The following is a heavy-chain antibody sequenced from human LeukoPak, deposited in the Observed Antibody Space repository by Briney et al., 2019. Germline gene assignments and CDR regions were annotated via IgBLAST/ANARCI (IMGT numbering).Heavy chain of an antibody. CDR2: IYTSGST. Sequence: PSETLSLTCTVSGGSISSSSFYWSWIRQPAGKGLEWIGRIYTSGSTNYNPSLKSRVTISVDTSKNQFSLKLSSVTAADTAVYYCARFDYGDVGWFDPWGQGTLVTVSS. CDR1: GGSISSSSFY. D-gene: IGHD4-17*01. V-gene: IGHV4-61*02. J-gene: IGHJ5*02. CDR3: ARFDYGDVGWFDP.